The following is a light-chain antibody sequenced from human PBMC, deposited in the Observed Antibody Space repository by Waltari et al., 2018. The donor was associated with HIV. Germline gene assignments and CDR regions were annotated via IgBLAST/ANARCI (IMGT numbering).Light chain of an antibody. CDR1: SDYSNYN. CDR3: GTDHGSGSSFVYV. CDR2: VGTGGMVG. J-gene: IGLJ1*01. Sequence: QPVLTQPPSASASLGDSATLTCTLTSDYSNYNVDWYQHRPGNGPRFLMRVGTGGMVGSKGDGIPDRFSVLGSGLNRYVTIKNIQEDDEGDYYCGTDHGSGSSFVYVFGTGTTVTVL. V-gene: IGLV9-49*03.